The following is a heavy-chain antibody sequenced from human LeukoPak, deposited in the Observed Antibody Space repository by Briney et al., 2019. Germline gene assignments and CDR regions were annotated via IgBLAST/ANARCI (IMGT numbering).Heavy chain of an antibody. CDR1: GGSISSGGYY. CDR2: IYYSGST. V-gene: IGHV4-31*03. CDR3: ARGFTVTTYFDY. J-gene: IGHJ4*02. Sequence: SETLSLTCTVSGGSISSGGYYWSWIRQHLGKGLEWIGYIYYSGSTYYNPSLKSRVTISVDTSKNQFSLKLSSVTAADTAVYYCARGFTVTTYFDYWGQGTLVTVSS. D-gene: IGHD4-17*01.